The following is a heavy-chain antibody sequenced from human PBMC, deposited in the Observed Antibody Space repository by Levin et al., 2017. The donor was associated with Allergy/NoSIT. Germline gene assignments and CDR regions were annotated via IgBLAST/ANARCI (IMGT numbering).Heavy chain of an antibody. CDR1: GFTFSSYG. CDR3: AKDKQWLDYYFDY. D-gene: IGHD6-19*01. Sequence: GESLKISCAASGFTFSSYGMHWVRQAPGKGLEWVAVISYDGSNKYYADSVKGRFTISRDNSKNTLYLQMNSLRAEDTAVYYCAKDKQWLDYYFDYWGQGTLVTVSS. V-gene: IGHV3-30*18. CDR2: ISYDGSNK. J-gene: IGHJ4*02.